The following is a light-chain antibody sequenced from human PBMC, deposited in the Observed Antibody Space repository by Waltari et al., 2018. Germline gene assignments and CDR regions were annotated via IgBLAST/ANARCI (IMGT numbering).Light chain of an antibody. CDR3: MQALQSLWT. CDR2: LGS. Sequence: DIVVTQSPLSLPVTPGEPASISCRSSKSLLHRNGNNYLDWYLQKPGQSTQLLIYLGSNRASGVPDRFRGSGSCTDFTLRISRVEAEDFGVYYCMQALQSLWTFGPGTKGEIK. V-gene: IGKV2-28*01. CDR1: KSLLHRNGNNY. J-gene: IGKJ1*01.